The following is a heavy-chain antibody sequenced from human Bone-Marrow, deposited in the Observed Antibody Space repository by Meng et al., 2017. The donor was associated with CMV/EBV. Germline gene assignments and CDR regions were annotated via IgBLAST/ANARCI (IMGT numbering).Heavy chain of an antibody. J-gene: IGHJ4*02. CDR2: IIGSGAAT. CDR3: AKDRSFLNSGWYFSDY. CDR1: GFTFGDYA. D-gene: IGHD6-19*01. Sequence: GGSLRLSCTASGFTFGDYAMSWVRQAPGKGLEWVSYIIGSGAATFYADSVKGRFTISRDNSKNTLYLQMNSLRAEDTAVYYCAKDRSFLNSGWYFSDYWGQGSLVTFSS. V-gene: IGHV3-23*01.